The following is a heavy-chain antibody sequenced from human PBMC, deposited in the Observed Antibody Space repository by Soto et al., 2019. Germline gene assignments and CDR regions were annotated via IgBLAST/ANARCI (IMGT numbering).Heavy chain of an antibody. V-gene: IGHV3-9*01. CDR2: ISWNSGII. Sequence: EVQLVESGGGLVQPGRSLRLSCAASGFTFDDYAMHWVRQAPGKGLEWVSGISWNSGIIGYADSVKGRFTISRDNAKNSLYLQMNSLRAEDTALYYCAKDIGRAVVPAAKDYWGQGTLVTVSS. CDR1: GFTFDDYA. CDR3: AKDIGRAVVPAAKDY. D-gene: IGHD2-2*01. J-gene: IGHJ4*02.